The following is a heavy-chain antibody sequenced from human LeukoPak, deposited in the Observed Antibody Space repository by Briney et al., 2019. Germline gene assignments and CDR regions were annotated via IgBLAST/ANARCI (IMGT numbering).Heavy chain of an antibody. D-gene: IGHD6-13*01. CDR1: GFTFSNYN. V-gene: IGHV3-21*01. Sequence: SGGSLRLSCAASGFTFSNYNMNWVRQAPGKGLEWVSSISYSSGYIYYADSLKGRFTISRDNAKNSLYLQINSLRAEDTAVYYCARVYSSSWYSGYLYMDVWGKGTTVTVSS. J-gene: IGHJ6*03. CDR3: ARVYSSSWYSGYLYMDV. CDR2: ISYSSGYI.